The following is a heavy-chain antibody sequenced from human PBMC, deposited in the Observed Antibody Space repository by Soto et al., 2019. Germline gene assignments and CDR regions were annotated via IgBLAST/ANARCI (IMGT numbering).Heavy chain of an antibody. V-gene: IGHV3-23*01. Sequence: LRLSCAASGFIFNNYAMICVRQAPGKGLERVQANSGSGGSTSDAGSVKGRFTSSRDNYKNTLYQQMSSLRAEDTAVYYCAKERELLPAYHEYWGQGTLVTVSS. CDR2: NSGSGGST. CDR1: GFIFNNYA. D-gene: IGHD3-10*01. CDR3: AKERELLPAYHEY. J-gene: IGHJ4*02.